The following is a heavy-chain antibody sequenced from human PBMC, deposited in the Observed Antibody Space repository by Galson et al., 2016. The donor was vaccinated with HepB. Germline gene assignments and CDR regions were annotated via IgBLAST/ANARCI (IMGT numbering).Heavy chain of an antibody. CDR3: ARVPFIAAAGTVDY. V-gene: IGHV3-11*01. D-gene: IGHD6-13*01. CDR1: GFSFSDYY. CDR2: ISSSDNTV. Sequence: SLRLSCAASGFSFSDYYMSWFRQGPGKGLEWVSYISSSDNTVYYADSVKGRFTISRDNAKNSLYPQMNSLRAEDTAVYYCARVPFIAAAGTVDYWGQGTLVTVSS. J-gene: IGHJ4*02.